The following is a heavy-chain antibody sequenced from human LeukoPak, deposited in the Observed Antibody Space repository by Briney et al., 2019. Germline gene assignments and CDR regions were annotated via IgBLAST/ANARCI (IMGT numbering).Heavy chain of an antibody. CDR3: ARDGGYYYDSSGYYYPLDY. Sequence: ASVKVSCKASGGTFSSYAISWVRQAPGQGLEWMGRIIPILGIANYAQKFQGRVTITADKSTSTAYMELSSLRSEDTAVYYCARDGGYYYDSSGYYYPLDYWGQGTLVTVSS. D-gene: IGHD3-22*01. CDR2: IIPILGIA. V-gene: IGHV1-69*04. J-gene: IGHJ4*02. CDR1: GGTFSSYA.